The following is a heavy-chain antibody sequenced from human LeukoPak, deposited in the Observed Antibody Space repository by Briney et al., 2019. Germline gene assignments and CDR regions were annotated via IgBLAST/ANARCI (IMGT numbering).Heavy chain of an antibody. CDR2: IKQDGSEK. V-gene: IGHV3-7*01. Sequence: GRSLRLSCAASGFTFSSYWMSWVRQAPGKELEWVANIKQDGSEKYYVDSVKGRFTISRDNAKDSLYLQMNSLRAEDTAVYYCAREPKYYYDSSGLAFDYWGQGTLVTVSS. D-gene: IGHD3-22*01. CDR3: AREPKYYYDSSGLAFDY. J-gene: IGHJ4*02. CDR1: GFTFSSYW.